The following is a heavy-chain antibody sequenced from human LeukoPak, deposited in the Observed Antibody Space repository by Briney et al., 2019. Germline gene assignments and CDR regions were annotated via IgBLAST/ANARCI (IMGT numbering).Heavy chain of an antibody. V-gene: IGHV3-23*01. J-gene: IGHJ5*02. CDR3: AKAISSSWYRLHGWFDP. CDR2: ISGSGGST. Sequence: GGSLRLSCAASGFTFSSYAMSWVRQAPGKGLEWVSAISGSGGSTYYADSVKGRFTISRDNSKNTLYLQMNSLRAEDTAVYYCAKAISSSWYRLHGWFDPWGQGTLVTVS. D-gene: IGHD6-13*01. CDR1: GFTFSSYA.